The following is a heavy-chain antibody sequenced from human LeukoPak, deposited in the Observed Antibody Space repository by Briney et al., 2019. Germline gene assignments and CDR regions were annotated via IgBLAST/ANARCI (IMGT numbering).Heavy chain of an antibody. CDR3: VRELLVFSTYYYYMDV. V-gene: IGHV1-2*02. J-gene: IGHJ6*03. CDR2: INPNSGGT. Sequence: GASVKVSCKASGYTFTGYYMHGVRQAPGQGLEWMGWINPNSGGTNYAQKFQGRVTMTRDTSISTAYMELSRLRSDDTAVYYCVRELLVFSTYYYYMDVWGKGTTVTVSS. CDR1: GYTFTGYY. D-gene: IGHD5/OR15-5a*01.